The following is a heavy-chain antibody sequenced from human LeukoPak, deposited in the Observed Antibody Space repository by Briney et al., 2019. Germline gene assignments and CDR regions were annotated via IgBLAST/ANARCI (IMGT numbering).Heavy chain of an antibody. V-gene: IGHV4-34*01. CDR3: VTEAGYSSGDDAFDI. Sequence: SETLSLTCAVYGGSFSGYYWSWIRQPPGKGLDWIGKINHSGSTNYNPSLKSRVTISVDTSKNQFSLKLSSVTAADTAVYYCVTEAGYSSGDDAFDIWGQGTMVTVSS. CDR2: INHSGST. CDR1: GGSFSGYY. J-gene: IGHJ3*02. D-gene: IGHD6-19*01.